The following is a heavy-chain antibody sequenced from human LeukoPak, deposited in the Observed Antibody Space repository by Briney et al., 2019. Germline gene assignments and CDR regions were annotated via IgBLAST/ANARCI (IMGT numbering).Heavy chain of an antibody. J-gene: IGHJ4*02. CDR1: GFTFSSYG. Sequence: GGSLRLSCAASGFTFSSYGMHWVRQAPGKGLEWVAVISYDGSNKYYADSVKGRFTISRDNSKNTLYLQMNSPRAEDTAVYYCAKAISSSWYRGIDYWGQGTLVTVSS. V-gene: IGHV3-30*18. CDR2: ISYDGSNK. D-gene: IGHD6-13*01. CDR3: AKAISSSWYRGIDY.